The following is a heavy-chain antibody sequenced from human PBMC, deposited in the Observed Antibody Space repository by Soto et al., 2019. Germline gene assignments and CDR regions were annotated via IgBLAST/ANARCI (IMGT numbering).Heavy chain of an antibody. Sequence: QVQLVESGGGLVKPGGSLRLSCAASGFTFSDYYMSWIRQAPGKGLEWVSYISSSGSTIYYADSVKGRFTISRDNAKNSLYLQMNSLRSEDTAAYYCARDRSDFWSGYPDAFDIWGQGTMVTVSS. D-gene: IGHD3-3*01. V-gene: IGHV3-11*01. CDR3: ARDRSDFWSGYPDAFDI. J-gene: IGHJ3*02. CDR2: ISSSGSTI. CDR1: GFTFSDYY.